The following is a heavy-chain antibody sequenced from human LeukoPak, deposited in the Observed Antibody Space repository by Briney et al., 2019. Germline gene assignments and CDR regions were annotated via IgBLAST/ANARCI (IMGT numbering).Heavy chain of an antibody. Sequence: SVKVSCKASGGTFSSYAISWVRQAPGQGLEWMGRIIPILGIANYAQKFQGRVTITADKSTSTAYMELSSLRSEDTAVYYCARDSPADHDLWSGTFEYWGQGTLVTVSS. CDR1: GGTFSSYA. D-gene: IGHD3-3*01. CDR3: ARDSPADHDLWSGTFEY. J-gene: IGHJ4*02. CDR2: IIPILGIA. V-gene: IGHV1-69*04.